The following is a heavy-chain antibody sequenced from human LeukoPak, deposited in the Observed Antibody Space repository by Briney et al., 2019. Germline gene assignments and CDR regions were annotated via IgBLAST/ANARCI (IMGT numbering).Heavy chain of an antibody. CDR2: IWYDGSSK. CDR1: GFTFSSYG. J-gene: IGHJ4*02. V-gene: IGHV3-33*06. CDR3: AKGQYSSGWYSHFDY. D-gene: IGHD6-19*01. Sequence: PGGSLRLSCAASGFTFSSYGMHWVRQAPGKGLEWVAVIWYDGSSKYYADSVKGRFTISRDNSKNTLYLQMNSLRAEDTAVYYCAKGQYSSGWYSHFDYWGQGTLVTVSS.